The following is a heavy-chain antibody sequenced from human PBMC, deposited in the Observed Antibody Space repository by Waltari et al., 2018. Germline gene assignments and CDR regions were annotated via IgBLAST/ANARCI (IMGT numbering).Heavy chain of an antibody. J-gene: IGHJ6*03. CDR2: INHSGST. CDR3: ARGGEIAARRRVMDV. CDR1: GGSFSGYY. Sequence: QVQLQQWGAGLLKPSETLSLTCAVYGGSFSGYYWSWIRQPPGKGLEWIGEINHSGSTNYNPSLKSRVTISVDTSKNQFSLKLSSVTAADTAVYYCARGGEIAARRRVMDVWGKGTTVTVSS. D-gene: IGHD6-6*01. V-gene: IGHV4-34*01.